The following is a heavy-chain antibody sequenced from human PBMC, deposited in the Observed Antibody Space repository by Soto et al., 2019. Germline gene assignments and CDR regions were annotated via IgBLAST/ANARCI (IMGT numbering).Heavy chain of an antibody. CDR3: AIITIALHYYYMDV. Sequence: ASVKVSCKASGYTFTSYDINWVRQATGQGLEWMGWMNPNSGNTGYAQKFQGRVTMTRNTSISTAYMELSSLRSEDTAVYYCAIITIALHYYYMDVLGKGTTVTVSS. CDR2: MNPNSGNT. V-gene: IGHV1-8*01. D-gene: IGHD3-3*01. CDR1: GYTFTSYD. J-gene: IGHJ6*03.